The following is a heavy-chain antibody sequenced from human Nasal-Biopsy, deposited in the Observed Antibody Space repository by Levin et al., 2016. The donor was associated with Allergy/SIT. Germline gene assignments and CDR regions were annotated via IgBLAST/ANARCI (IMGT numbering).Heavy chain of an antibody. CDR2: ISGSASIT. D-gene: IGHD4-17*01. Sequence: GESLKISCGDSGFTFSGYGFSTYAMTWVRQAPGKGLEWVAAISGSASITYYADSVGGRFTISRDNSENTLYLQMDSLRAEDTALYYCTRVATTMTTPGEDYWGQGTLVTVSS. CDR1: GFTFSGYGFSTYA. V-gene: IGHV3-23*01. J-gene: IGHJ4*02. CDR3: TRVATTMTTPGEDY.